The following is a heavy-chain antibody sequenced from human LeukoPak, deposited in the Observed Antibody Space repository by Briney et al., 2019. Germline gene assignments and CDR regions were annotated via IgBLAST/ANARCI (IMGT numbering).Heavy chain of an antibody. V-gene: IGHV4-38-2*02. J-gene: IGHJ3*02. CDR2: ISYRGSA. Sequence: PSETLSLTCNVSGDSITSSYYWGWIRQPPGKGLEWIGSISYRGSAYYNPSLKSRVTISVDTSKNQFSLKLSSVTAADTAVYYCARHLGGSGSHDAFDIWGQGTMVTVSS. D-gene: IGHD3-10*01. CDR1: GDSITSSYY. CDR3: ARHLGGSGSHDAFDI.